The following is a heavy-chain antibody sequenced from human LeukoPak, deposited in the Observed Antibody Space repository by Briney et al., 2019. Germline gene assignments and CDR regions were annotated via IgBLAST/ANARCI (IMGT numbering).Heavy chain of an antibody. Sequence: LRLSCAASGFTFSSYEMNWVRQPPGKGLEWIGYIYYSGSTNYNPSLKSRVTISVDTSKNQFSLRLSSVTAADTAFYYCAEYQLLSGAFDIWGQGTMVTVSS. D-gene: IGHD2/OR15-2a*01. J-gene: IGHJ3*02. CDR3: AEYQLLSGAFDI. CDR2: IYYSGST. V-gene: IGHV4-59*08. CDR1: GFTFSSYE.